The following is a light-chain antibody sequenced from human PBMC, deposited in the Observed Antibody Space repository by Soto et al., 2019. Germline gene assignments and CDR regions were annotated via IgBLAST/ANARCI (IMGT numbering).Light chain of an antibody. J-gene: IGKJ5*01. CDR3: QQRSNWPIT. CDR2: DAS. CDR1: QSVSRY. V-gene: IGKV3-11*01. Sequence: EIVLTQSPATLSLSPMEIATLSFMASQSVSRYLAWYQQKPGQAPRLLIYDASNRATGIPARFSGSGSGTDFTLTISSLEPEDFAVYYCQQRSNWPITFGQGTRLEIK.